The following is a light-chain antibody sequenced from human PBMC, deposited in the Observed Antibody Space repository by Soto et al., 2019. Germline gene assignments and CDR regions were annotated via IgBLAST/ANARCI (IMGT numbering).Light chain of an antibody. CDR2: GAS. CDR3: QQYNNWPPDRT. J-gene: IGKJ1*01. Sequence: EIVMTQSPATLSVSPGERATLSCRASQSVGSNLAWYQQKPGQAPRLLMYGASTRATGIPARFSGSGSGTEFTLTISSLQSEDFAIYFFQQYNNWPPDRTFGQGTKVEIK. V-gene: IGKV3-15*01. CDR1: QSVGSN.